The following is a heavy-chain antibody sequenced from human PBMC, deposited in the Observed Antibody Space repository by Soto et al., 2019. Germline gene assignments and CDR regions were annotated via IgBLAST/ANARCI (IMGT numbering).Heavy chain of an antibody. CDR2: IYSSGST. CDR3: ARVEDASARPWFDP. V-gene: IGHV4-31*03. Sequence: QVQLQESGPGLVEPSQTLSLTCTVSGGSISSAAYYWSWIRQHPGTGLEWVGYIYSSGSTYCMSALRRRVLISVATSKTQVALERTSVTAADTAVYYWARVEDASARPWFDPWGQGTLVTVCS. J-gene: IGHJ5*02. CDR1: GGSISSAAYY.